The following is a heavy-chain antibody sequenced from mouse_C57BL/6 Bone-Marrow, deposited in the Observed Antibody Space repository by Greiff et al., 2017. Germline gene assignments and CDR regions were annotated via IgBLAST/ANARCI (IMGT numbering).Heavy chain of an antibody. D-gene: IGHD2-12*01. CDR1: GYTFTSYG. CDR2: IYPRSGNT. Sequence: VQLQQSGAELARPGASVKLSCKASGYTFTSYGISWVKQRTGQGLEWIGEIYPRSGNTYYNEKFKGKATLTADKSSSTAYMELRSLTSEDSAVYFCGRGAYSFFYAIDYWGQGTSVTVSA. J-gene: IGHJ4*01. V-gene: IGHV1-81*01. CDR3: GRGAYSFFYAIDY.